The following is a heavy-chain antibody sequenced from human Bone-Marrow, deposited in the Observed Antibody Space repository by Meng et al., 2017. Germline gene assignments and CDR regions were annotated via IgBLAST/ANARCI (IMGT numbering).Heavy chain of an antibody. V-gene: IGHV3-74*01. Sequence: GESLKISCAASGFTFSIYWMHWVRQAPGKGLVWVSRINSDGSSTNYADSVKGRFTISRDNAKNSLYLQMNSLRAEDTAVYYCARGYSNYGTDFDYWGQGTLVTVSS. J-gene: IGHJ4*02. CDR1: GFTFSIYW. D-gene: IGHD4-11*01. CDR3: ARGYSNYGTDFDY. CDR2: INSDGSST.